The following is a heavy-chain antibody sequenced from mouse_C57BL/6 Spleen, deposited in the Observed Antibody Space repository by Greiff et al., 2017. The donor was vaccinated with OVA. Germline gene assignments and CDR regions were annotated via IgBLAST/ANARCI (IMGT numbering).Heavy chain of an antibody. V-gene: IGHV1-5*01. CDR1: GYTFTSYW. D-gene: IGHD1-1*01. Sequence: EVQLQQSGTVLARPGASVKMSCKTSGYTFTSYWMHWVKQRPGQGLEWIGAIYPGNSDTSYNQKFKGKAKLTAVTSASTAYMELSSLTNEDSAVYYCTREGVTTVVATPSFDYWGQGTTLTVSS. CDR3: TREGVTTVVATPSFDY. J-gene: IGHJ2*01. CDR2: IYPGNSDT.